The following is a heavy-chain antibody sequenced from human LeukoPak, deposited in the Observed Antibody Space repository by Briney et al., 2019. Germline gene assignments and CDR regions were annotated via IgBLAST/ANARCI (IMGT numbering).Heavy chain of an antibody. CDR1: GYTFTSYG. CDR3: ARDSGGCSSTSCYSPLIDY. J-gene: IGHJ4*02. CDR2: ISANNGNT. V-gene: IGHV1-18*01. Sequence: ASVKVSCKASGYTFTSYGISWVRQAPGQGLEWMGWISANNGNTNYAQKLQGRVTMTTDTSTNTAYMELRSLRSDDTAVYYCARDSGGCSSTSCYSPLIDYWGQGTRVTVSS. D-gene: IGHD2-2*01.